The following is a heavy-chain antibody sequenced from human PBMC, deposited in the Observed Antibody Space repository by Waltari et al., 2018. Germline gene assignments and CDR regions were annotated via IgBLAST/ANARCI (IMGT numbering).Heavy chain of an antibody. J-gene: IGHJ4*02. CDR2: IRGSGPSI. CDR1: GFPFSSYG. Sequence: EVQLVESGGGLVQPGGSLRLSCAASGFPFSSYGMNWVRQAPGKGLACISYIRGSGPSIYYPDSVKGRFTISRDDAENSLYLQMNSLRAEDTALYYCARRFDSWGQGTRVTVSS. CDR3: ARRFDS. V-gene: IGHV3-48*03.